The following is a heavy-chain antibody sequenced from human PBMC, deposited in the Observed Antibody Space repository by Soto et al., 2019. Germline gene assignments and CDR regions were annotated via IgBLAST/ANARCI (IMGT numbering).Heavy chain of an antibody. V-gene: IGHV1-18*01. Sequence: GASVKVSCKASGYTFTSYGISWVRQAPGQGLEWMGWISAYNGNTNYAQKLQGRVTMTTDTSTSTAYMELRSLRSDDTAVYYCALWPYYYDSSGIFDYWGQGTLVTVSS. CDR2: ISAYNGNT. J-gene: IGHJ4*02. CDR3: ALWPYYYDSSGIFDY. CDR1: GYTFTSYG. D-gene: IGHD3-22*01.